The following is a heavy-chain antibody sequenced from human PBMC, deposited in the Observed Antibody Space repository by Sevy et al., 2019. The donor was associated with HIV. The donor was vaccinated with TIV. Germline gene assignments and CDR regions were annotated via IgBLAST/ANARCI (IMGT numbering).Heavy chain of an antibody. D-gene: IGHD2-21*02. CDR3: ARACGGDCYSYYYYGMDV. CDR2: ISYDGSNK. V-gene: IGHV3-30-3*01. Sequence: GGSLRLSCATSGFTFSTYAMHWVRQAPGKGLEWVAVISYDGSNKYYVDSVKGRFTISRDNSKNTLYLQMNSLRAEDTAVYFCARACGGDCYSYYYYGMDVWGQGTTVTVSS. J-gene: IGHJ6*02. CDR1: GFTFSTYA.